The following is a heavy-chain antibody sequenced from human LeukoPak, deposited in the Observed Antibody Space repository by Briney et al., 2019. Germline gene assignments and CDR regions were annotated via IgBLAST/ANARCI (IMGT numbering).Heavy chain of an antibody. CDR3: AKAHTYYDSSGYPFDY. D-gene: IGHD3-22*01. V-gene: IGHV3-7*01. Sequence: GGSLRLSCAASGFTFSSYWMSWVRQAPGKGLEWVANIKQDGSEKYYVDSVKGRFTISRDNAKNTLYLQMNSLRAEDTAVYYCAKAHTYYDSSGYPFDYWGQGTLVTVSS. CDR2: IKQDGSEK. J-gene: IGHJ4*02. CDR1: GFTFSSYW.